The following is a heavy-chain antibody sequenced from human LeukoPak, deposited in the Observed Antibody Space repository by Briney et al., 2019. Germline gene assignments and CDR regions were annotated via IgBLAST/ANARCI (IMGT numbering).Heavy chain of an antibody. J-gene: IGHJ5*02. CDR1: GYTFTSYG. CDR2: IIPIFGTA. CDR3: ARSIFGVVMNWFDP. V-gene: IGHV1-69*13. D-gene: IGHD3-3*01. Sequence: SVKVSCKASGYTFTSYGISWVRQAPGQGLEWMGGIIPIFGTANYAQKFQGRVTITADESTSTAYMELSSLRSEDTAVYYCARSIFGVVMNWFDPWGQGTLVTVSS.